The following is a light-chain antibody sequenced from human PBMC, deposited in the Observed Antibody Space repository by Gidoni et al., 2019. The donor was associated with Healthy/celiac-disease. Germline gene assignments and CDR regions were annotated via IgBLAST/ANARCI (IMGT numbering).Light chain of an antibody. CDR1: SLRSYY. V-gene: IGLV3-19*01. Sequence: SSELTQDPAVSVALGQTVRITCQGDSLRSYYASWYQQKPGQAPVLVIYGKNNRPSGIPDRFSGSSSGNTASLTITGAQAEDEADYSCNSRDSSGNHLEVFGTGTKVTVL. CDR2: GKN. J-gene: IGLJ1*01. CDR3: NSRDSSGNHLEV.